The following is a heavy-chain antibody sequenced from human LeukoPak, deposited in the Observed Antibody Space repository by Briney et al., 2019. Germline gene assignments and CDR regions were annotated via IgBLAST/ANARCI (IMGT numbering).Heavy chain of an antibody. CDR3: ARDPGGYSSSWYFDF. V-gene: IGHV4-31*03. CDR2: IYYSGST. Sequence: SQTLSLTCTVSVGSISSGGYYWSWIRQHPGKGLEWIGYIYYSGSTYYYPSLKSRVTISVDTSKNQFPLKLSSVTAVDTAVYYRARDPGGYSSSWYFDFWGQGTLVTVSS. J-gene: IGHJ4*02. D-gene: IGHD6-13*01. CDR1: VGSISSGGYY.